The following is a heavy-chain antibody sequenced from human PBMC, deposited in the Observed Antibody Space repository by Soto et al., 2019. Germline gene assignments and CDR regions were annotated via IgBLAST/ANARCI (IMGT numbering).Heavy chain of an antibody. CDR2: IFSNDEK. CDR1: GFSLSNARMG. V-gene: IGHV2-26*01. D-gene: IGHD5-12*01. Sequence: QVTLKESGPVLVKPTETRTLTCTVSGFSLSNARMGVSWIRQPPGKALEWLAHIFSNDEKSYSTSLKSRLTISKDTSKSQVVLTMTNMDPVDTATYSCARIQEDSGYDYAFDIWGQGTMVTVSS. CDR3: ARIQEDSGYDYAFDI. J-gene: IGHJ3*02.